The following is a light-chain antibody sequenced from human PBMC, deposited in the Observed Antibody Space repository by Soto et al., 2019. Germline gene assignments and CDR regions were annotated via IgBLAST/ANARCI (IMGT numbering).Light chain of an antibody. Sequence: EIVLTQSPATLSLSPGERATLSCRASQSVGSTFLAWYQQKPGQAPSLLIYGVSTRATGIPDRFSGSWSGTDFTLSISRLEPEDFAVYYCGQFVSSPPRTFGQGTKVEIK. V-gene: IGKV3-20*01. CDR2: GVS. CDR3: GQFVSSPPRT. J-gene: IGKJ1*01. CDR1: QSVGSTF.